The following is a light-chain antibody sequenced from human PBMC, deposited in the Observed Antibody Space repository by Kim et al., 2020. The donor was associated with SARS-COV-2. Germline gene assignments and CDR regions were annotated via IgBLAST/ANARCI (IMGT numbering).Light chain of an antibody. J-gene: IGKJ4*01. CDR1: QSISSF. CDR2: GAS. Sequence: VSPGERATLACRASQSISSFLAWYQQRPGQAPRLLLYGASSRAAGIPDRFSGSGSGTDFTLTINSLAPEDFAVYYCQQFGSSPLTFGGGTKVDIK. V-gene: IGKV3-20*01. CDR3: QQFGSSPLT.